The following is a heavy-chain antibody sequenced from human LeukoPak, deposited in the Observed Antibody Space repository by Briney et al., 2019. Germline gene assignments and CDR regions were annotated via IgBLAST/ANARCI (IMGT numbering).Heavy chain of an antibody. CDR3: AKEIVLRFLTNWFDP. CDR1: GFTFSSYG. V-gene: IGHV3-30*02. Sequence: GGSLRLSCAASGFTFSSYGMHWVRQAPGKGLEWVAFIRYDGSNKYYADSEKGRFTISRDNSKNTLYLQMNSLRAEDTAVYYCAKEIVLRFLTNWFDPWGLGTLVTVSS. CDR2: IRYDGSNK. J-gene: IGHJ5*02. D-gene: IGHD3-3*01.